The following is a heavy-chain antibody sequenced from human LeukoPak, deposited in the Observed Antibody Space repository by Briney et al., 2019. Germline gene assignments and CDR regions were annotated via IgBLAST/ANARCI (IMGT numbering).Heavy chain of an antibody. Sequence: GGSLRLSCAASGFTFSNAWMSWVRQAPGKGLEWVGRIKSKTDGGTTDYAAPVKGRFTISRDDPKNTLYLQMNSLKTEDTAVYYCTTGDSSKNYYFDYWGQGTLVTVSS. D-gene: IGHD6-13*01. CDR3: TTGDSSKNYYFDY. CDR1: GFTFSNAW. V-gene: IGHV3-15*01. CDR2: IKSKTDGGTT. J-gene: IGHJ4*02.